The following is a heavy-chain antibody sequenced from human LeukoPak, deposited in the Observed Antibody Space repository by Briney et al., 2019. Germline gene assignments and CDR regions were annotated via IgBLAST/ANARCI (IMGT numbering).Heavy chain of an antibody. CDR3: TRVMWDSSGYPIDY. V-gene: IGHV3-23*01. D-gene: IGHD3-22*01. CDR2: LSGNGGRT. J-gene: IGHJ4*02. Sequence: GGSLRLSCAASGFTFNSYAMSWVRRAPGKGLEWVSALSGNGGRTYYADSVKGRFTTSRDNSKNTLNLQMHRLRVEDTAVYYCTRVMWDSSGYPIDYWGQGSLVTVSS. CDR1: GFTFNSYA.